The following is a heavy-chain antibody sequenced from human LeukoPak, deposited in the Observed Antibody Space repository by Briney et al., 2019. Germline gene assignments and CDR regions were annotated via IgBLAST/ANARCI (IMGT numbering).Heavy chain of an antibody. CDR3: ARAESHSGSSFNY. D-gene: IGHD6-13*01. CDR2: IIPILGIA. J-gene: IGHJ4*02. Sequence: SVKVSCKASGGTFSCYAISWVRQAPGQGLEWMGRIIPILGIANYAQKFQGRVTITADKSTSTAYMELSSLRSEDTAVYYCARAESHSGSSFNYWGQGTLVTVSS. V-gene: IGHV1-69*04. CDR1: GGTFSCYA.